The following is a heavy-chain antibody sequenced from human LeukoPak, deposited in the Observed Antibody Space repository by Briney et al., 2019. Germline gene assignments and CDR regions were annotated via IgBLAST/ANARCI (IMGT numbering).Heavy chain of an antibody. CDR3: ARGNSGWQDFDY. J-gene: IGHJ4*02. Sequence: PGGSLRLSCAASGFTVSSNYMSWVRQAPGKGLEWVSVIYSGGSTYYADSVKGRFTISRDNSKKTLYLQMNSLRAEDTAVYYCARGNSGWQDFDYWGQGTLVTVSS. V-gene: IGHV3-53*01. CDR2: IYSGGST. D-gene: IGHD6-19*01. CDR1: GFTVSSNY.